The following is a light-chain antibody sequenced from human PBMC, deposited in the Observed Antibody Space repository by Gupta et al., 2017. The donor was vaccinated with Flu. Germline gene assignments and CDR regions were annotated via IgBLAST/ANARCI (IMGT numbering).Light chain of an antibody. J-gene: IGLJ2*01. Sequence: QLVLPQSPSASASLGASVKLTCTLSSGHSSYAIAWHQQQPEKGPRYWMKLNSDGSHSKGDGIPDRFSGSSSGAERYLTISSLQSEDEADYYCQTWGTGIPVVFGGGTKLTGL. CDR3: QTWGTGIPVV. CDR2: LNSDGSH. V-gene: IGLV4-69*01. CDR1: SGHSSYA.